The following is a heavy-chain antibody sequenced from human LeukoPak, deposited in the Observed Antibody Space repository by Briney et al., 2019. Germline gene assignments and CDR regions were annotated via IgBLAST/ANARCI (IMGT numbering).Heavy chain of an antibody. V-gene: IGHV3-7*01. CDR1: GFTFSSYG. Sequence: GRSLRLSCAASGFTFSSYGMHWVRQAPGKGLEWVANIKQDGSEKYYVDSVKGRFTISRDNAKNSLYLQMNSLRAEDTAVYYCARAPYSVVVVAAFVDYWGQGTLVTVSS. J-gene: IGHJ4*02. CDR2: IKQDGSEK. D-gene: IGHD2-15*01. CDR3: ARAPYSVVVVAAFVDY.